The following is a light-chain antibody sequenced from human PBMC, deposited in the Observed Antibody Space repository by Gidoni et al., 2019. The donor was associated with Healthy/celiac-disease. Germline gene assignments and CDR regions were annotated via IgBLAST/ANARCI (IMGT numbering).Light chain of an antibody. CDR3: QQYYSVPLT. V-gene: IGKV4-1*01. J-gene: IGKJ4*01. CDR2: WAS. Sequence: DIVMPHSPESLAVSLGERDTINCKSSQSVLYTSANKSYLAWYQQKPGQTPKLLIYWASTRESGVPGRFSGTGSGTDFTLTISSLQAEDVAVYYCQQYYSVPLTFGGGTKVEIK. CDR1: QSVLYTSANKSY.